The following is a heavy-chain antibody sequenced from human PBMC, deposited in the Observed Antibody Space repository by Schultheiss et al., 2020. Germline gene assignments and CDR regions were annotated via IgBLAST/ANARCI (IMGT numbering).Heavy chain of an antibody. Sequence: GESLKISCAASGFTFSNYAMSWVRQAPGKGLEWVSAISGSGGSTYYADSVKGRFTISRDNSKNTLYLQMNSLRAEDTAVYYCAKKDGRTAAGREGYYYYYGMDVWGQGTTVTVSS. V-gene: IGHV3-23*01. D-gene: IGHD6-13*01. CDR2: ISGSGGST. CDR3: AKKDGRTAAGREGYYYYYGMDV. CDR1: GFTFSNYA. J-gene: IGHJ6*02.